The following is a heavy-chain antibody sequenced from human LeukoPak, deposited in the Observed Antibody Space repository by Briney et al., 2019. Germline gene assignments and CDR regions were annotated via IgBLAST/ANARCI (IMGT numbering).Heavy chain of an antibody. D-gene: IGHD4-23*01. Sequence: ASVKVSCKASVYTFTTYDINWVRQATGQGLEWMGWMNPDSGNTGYAQKFQGRVTMTRNTPISTAYMELSSLRSEDTAVYYCARGPNKSDGGNSGSAWFDPWGQGTLVTVSS. V-gene: IGHV1-8*01. CDR2: MNPDSGNT. CDR3: ARGPNKSDGGNSGSAWFDP. CDR1: VYTFTTYD. J-gene: IGHJ5*02.